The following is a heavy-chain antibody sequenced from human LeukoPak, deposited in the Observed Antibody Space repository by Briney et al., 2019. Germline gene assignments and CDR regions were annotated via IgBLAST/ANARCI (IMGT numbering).Heavy chain of an antibody. CDR3: ARGGCSGGSCYGTEYFQH. D-gene: IGHD2-15*01. V-gene: IGHV4-30-2*01. J-gene: IGHJ1*01. CDR1: GGSISSGGYS. Sequence: PSETLSLTCAVSGGSISSGGYSWSWIRQPPGKGLEWIGYIYHSGSTYYNPSLKCRVTISVDRSKNQFSLKLSSVTAADTAVYYCARGGCSGGSCYGTEYFQHWGQGTLVTVSS. CDR2: IYHSGST.